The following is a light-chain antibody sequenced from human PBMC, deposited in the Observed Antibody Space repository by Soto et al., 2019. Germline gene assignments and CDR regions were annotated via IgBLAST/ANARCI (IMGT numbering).Light chain of an antibody. Sequence: QAVVTQEPSLTVSPGGPFTLTFASSTGAVTSGHYPYGFQQRPGQAPRTLIYDTSNKHSWTPARFSGSLLGGKAALTLSGAQPEDEAEYYCLLSYSGAWVFGGGTKLTVL. CDR3: LLSYSGAWV. J-gene: IGLJ3*02. V-gene: IGLV7-46*01. CDR2: DTS. CDR1: TGAVTSGHY.